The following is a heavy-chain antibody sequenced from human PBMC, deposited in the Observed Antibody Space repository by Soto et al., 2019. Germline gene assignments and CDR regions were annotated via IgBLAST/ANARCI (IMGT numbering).Heavy chain of an antibody. CDR1: GASVGSGSHY. Sequence: SETLSLTCTVSGASVGSGSHYWSWIRQPPGKGLEWIGYIFYRGATNYNPSLKGRVTISIDTSKDQFSLRLSPVTAADTAIYYCARDHVATAGTLDYWGQGILVTVSS. CDR3: ARDHVATAGTLDY. CDR2: IFYRGAT. V-gene: IGHV4-61*01. D-gene: IGHD6-13*01. J-gene: IGHJ4*02.